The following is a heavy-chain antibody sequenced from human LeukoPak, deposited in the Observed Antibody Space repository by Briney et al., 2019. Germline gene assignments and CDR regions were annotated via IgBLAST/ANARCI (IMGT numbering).Heavy chain of an antibody. J-gene: IGHJ5*02. V-gene: IGHV4-31*03. CDR3: ASGYSTNNWFDP. CDR2: IYYSGST. D-gene: IGHD3-22*01. Sequence: SETLSLTCTVSGGSISSGGYYWSWIRQHPGKGLEWIGYIYYSGSTYYNPSLKSRVTISADTSKNQFSLKLSSVTAADTAVYYCASGYSTNNWFDPWGQGTLVTVSS. CDR1: GGSISSGGYY.